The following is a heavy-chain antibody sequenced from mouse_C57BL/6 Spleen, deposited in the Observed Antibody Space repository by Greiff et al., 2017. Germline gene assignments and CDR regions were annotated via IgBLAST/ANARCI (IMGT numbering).Heavy chain of an antibody. J-gene: IGHJ1*03. V-gene: IGHV14-2*01. Sequence: EVQLQQSGAELVKPGASVKLSCTASGFNIKDYYMHWVKQRTEQGLEWIGRIDPEDGETKYDPKFQGKATITADTSSNTAYLQLSSLTSEDTAVYYCARSRMYGNWYFDVWGTGTTVTVSS. CDR1: GFNIKDYY. CDR2: IDPEDGET. CDR3: ARSRMYGNWYFDV. D-gene: IGHD2-10*02.